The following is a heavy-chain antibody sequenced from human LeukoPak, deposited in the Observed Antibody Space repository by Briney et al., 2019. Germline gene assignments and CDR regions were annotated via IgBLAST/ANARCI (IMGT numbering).Heavy chain of an antibody. D-gene: IGHD5-18*01. J-gene: IGHJ4*02. Sequence: PSETLSLTCAVSGGSISGGGYSWSWIRQPPGKGLEWIGYIYHSGSTYYNPSLKSRVTISVDRSKNQFSLKLSSVTAADTAVYYCARTILELWLPGAFDYWGQGTLVTVSS. CDR1: GGSISGGGYS. CDR3: ARTILELWLPGAFDY. CDR2: IYHSGST. V-gene: IGHV4-30-2*01.